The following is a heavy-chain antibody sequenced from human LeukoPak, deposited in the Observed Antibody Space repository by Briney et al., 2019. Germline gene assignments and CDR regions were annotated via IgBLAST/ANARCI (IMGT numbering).Heavy chain of an antibody. V-gene: IGHV1-18*01. D-gene: IGHD3-3*01. CDR3: ARDTSITIFGVAINWFDP. J-gene: IGHJ5*02. CDR2: ISAYNGNK. CDR1: RYTFTSYG. Sequence: AAVKDSCMASRYTFTSYGISWVRPAPGQGLEWMGWISAYNGNKNYAQKLQGRVTMTTDTSTSTAYMELRSLRSDDTAVYYCARDTSITIFGVAINWFDPWGQGTLVSVSS.